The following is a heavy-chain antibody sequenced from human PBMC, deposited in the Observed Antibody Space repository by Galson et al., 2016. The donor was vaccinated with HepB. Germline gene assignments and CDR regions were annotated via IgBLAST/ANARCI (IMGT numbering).Heavy chain of an antibody. CDR2: VYYIGIT. CDR3: ARHDGSSGGAFDI. CDR1: GGSISSYY. D-gene: IGHD6-13*01. V-gene: IGHV4-59*08. Sequence: SETLSLTCTVSGGSISSYYWSWMRQPPGNRLEWLGYVYYIGITNYSPSLKSRVTMSVDTSKNQVSLELTSVTAADTAVYHCARHDGSSGGAFDIWGQGVMVTVSS. J-gene: IGHJ3*02.